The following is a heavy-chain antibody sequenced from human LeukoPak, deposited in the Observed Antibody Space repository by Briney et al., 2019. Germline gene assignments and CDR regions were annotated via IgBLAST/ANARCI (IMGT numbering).Heavy chain of an antibody. CDR2: IYYSGST. CDR1: GGSISSSNYY. CDR3: ARPTSKLGSFDY. V-gene: IGHV4-39*01. Sequence: SETLSLTCTVSGGSISSSNYYWGWIRQPPGKGLEWIGTIYYSGSTYYNPSLKSRITISVDTSKNQFSLKMRSVTAADTAVHYCARPTSKLGSFDYWGQGTLVTVSS. J-gene: IGHJ4*02. D-gene: IGHD2/OR15-2a*01.